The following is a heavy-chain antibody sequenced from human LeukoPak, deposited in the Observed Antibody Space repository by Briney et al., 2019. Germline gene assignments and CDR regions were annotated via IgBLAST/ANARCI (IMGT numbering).Heavy chain of an antibody. CDR3: ARPIAAAGTENWFDR. CDR2: ISYDGSNK. J-gene: IGHJ5*02. V-gene: IGHV3-30*04. CDR1: GFTFSSYA. Sequence: PGGSLRLSCAASGFTFSSYAMHWVRQAPGKGLEWVAVISYDGSNKYYADSVKGRFTISRDNSKNTLYLQMNSLRAEDTAVYYCARPIAAAGTENWFDRWGQGTLVTVSS. D-gene: IGHD6-13*01.